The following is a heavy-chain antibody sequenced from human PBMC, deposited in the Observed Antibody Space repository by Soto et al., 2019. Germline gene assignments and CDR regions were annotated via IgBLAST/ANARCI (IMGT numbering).Heavy chain of an antibody. V-gene: IGHV3-64D*06. CDR1: GFTLSSYA. CDR2: ISSNGGST. D-gene: IGHD3-22*01. Sequence: EVQLVESGGGLVQPGGSLSPSCSASGFTLSSYAMHWVRQAPGKGLEYVSAISSNGGSTYYADSVKGRFTISRDNSKNTLYLQMSSLRAEDTAVYYCVSQDYYDSSGYTNENDAFDIWGQGTMVTVSS. CDR3: VSQDYYDSSGYTNENDAFDI. J-gene: IGHJ3*02.